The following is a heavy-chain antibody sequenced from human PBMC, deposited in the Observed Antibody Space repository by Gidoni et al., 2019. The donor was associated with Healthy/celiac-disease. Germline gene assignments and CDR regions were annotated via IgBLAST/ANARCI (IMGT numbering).Heavy chain of an antibody. D-gene: IGHD6-13*01. CDR2: INHSGST. Sequence: QVQLQQWGAGLLKPSETLSLTCAVYGGSFSGYYWSWIRQPPGKGLEWIGEINHSGSTNSNPSLKSRGTRSVDTSKDQFSRKRGSVTAADAAVYYCAKLDGYSSSWYSIWGQGTLVTVSS. V-gene: IGHV4-34*01. CDR1: GGSFSGYY. CDR3: AKLDGYSSSWYSI. J-gene: IGHJ4*02.